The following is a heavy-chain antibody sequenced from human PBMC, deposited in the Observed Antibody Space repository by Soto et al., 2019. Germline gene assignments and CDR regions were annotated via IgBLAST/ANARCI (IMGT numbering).Heavy chain of an antibody. CDR3: AKDNAGDFWSGYHTFDY. Sequence: GGSLRLSCAASGFIFRSYGMHWVRQAPGKGLEWVAVISYDGSNKYYADSVKGRFTISRDNSKNTLYLQMNSLRAEDTAVYYCAKDNAGDFWSGYHTFDYWGQGTVVTV. CDR2: ISYDGSNK. CDR1: GFIFRSYG. J-gene: IGHJ4*02. V-gene: IGHV3-30*18. D-gene: IGHD3-3*01.